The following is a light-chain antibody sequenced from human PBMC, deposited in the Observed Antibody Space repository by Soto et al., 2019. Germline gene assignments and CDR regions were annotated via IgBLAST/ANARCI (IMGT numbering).Light chain of an antibody. V-gene: IGKV3-20*01. J-gene: IGKJ3*01. CDR1: QSVSSSY. CDR3: QQYGSSPRIT. Sequence: EFVLTQSPDTLSLSPGERATLSCRAGQSVSSSYLAWYQQKPGQAPRLLLYAASNRATGIPDRFSGTGSGTDFTLTISRLEPEDFAMYYCQQYGSSPRITFGPGTKVDLK. CDR2: AAS.